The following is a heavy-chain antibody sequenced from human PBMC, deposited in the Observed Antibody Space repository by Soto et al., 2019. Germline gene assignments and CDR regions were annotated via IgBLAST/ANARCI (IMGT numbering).Heavy chain of an antibody. Sequence: EVQLLESGGGLVQPGGSLRLSCAASGFTFSSYAMNWVRQAPGKGLEWVSAISSSAGGIYYADSVKGRFTISRDNSKNTLYLQMNSLRAEDTAVYYCARDRNDFWSGPHYYGMDVWGQGTTVTVSS. J-gene: IGHJ6*02. CDR1: GFTFSSYA. CDR3: ARDRNDFWSGPHYYGMDV. D-gene: IGHD3-3*01. V-gene: IGHV3-23*01. CDR2: ISSSAGGI.